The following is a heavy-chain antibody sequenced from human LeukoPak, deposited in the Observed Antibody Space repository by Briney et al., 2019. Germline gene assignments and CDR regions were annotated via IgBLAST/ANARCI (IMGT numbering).Heavy chain of an antibody. CDR1: GFSFSSYA. Sequence: GGSLRLSCATSGFSFSSYAMSWVRQAPGKGLEWVSAMSSSDDGRYYAASVRGRFTISRDTSRSTLYLQMNSLRAEDAAVYYCAKSFRSTSLDYWGQGTLVTVSS. CDR2: MSSSDDGR. D-gene: IGHD2-2*01. V-gene: IGHV3-23*01. J-gene: IGHJ4*02. CDR3: AKSFRSTSLDY.